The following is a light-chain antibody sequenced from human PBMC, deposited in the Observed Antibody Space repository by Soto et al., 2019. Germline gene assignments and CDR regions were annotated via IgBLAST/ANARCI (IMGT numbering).Light chain of an antibody. CDR1: QSVSSY. J-gene: IGKJ1*01. CDR3: QQYGSSGT. V-gene: IGKV3-20*01. Sequence: EIVLTHSPSTLSLSPGLRSSLSCRASQSVSSYLAWYKQKPGQAPRLLIYDASNTAAGIPDRLSGSGSGTEFTLTISRMEPEDFAVYYCQQYGSSGTFGHGTKVDIK. CDR2: DAS.